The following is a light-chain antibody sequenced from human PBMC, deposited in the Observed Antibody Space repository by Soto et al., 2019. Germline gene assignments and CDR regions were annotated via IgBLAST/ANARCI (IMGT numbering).Light chain of an antibody. J-gene: IGLJ1*01. CDR2: EVS. Sequence: QSALTQPASVSGSPGQSITISCTGTSSDVGGYNYVSWYQQHPGKAPKLMIYEVSTRPSGVSNRFSGSKSGNTASLTISGLQAEDEADYYCSSYTSSSLWVFGTGTKLTVL. V-gene: IGLV2-14*01. CDR3: SSYTSSSLWV. CDR1: SSDVGGYNY.